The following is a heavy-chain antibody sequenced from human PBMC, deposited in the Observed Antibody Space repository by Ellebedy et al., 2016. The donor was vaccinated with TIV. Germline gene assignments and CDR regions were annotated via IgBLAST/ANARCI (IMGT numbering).Heavy chain of an antibody. CDR3: ATSRDYGDVHGGFAL. CDR2: TNPHSGET. D-gene: IGHD4-17*01. V-gene: IGHV1-2*02. J-gene: IGHJ2*01. CDR1: GYKFTGYF. Sequence: AASVKVSCKGFGYKFTGYFIHWVRQAPGQGLQWMGWTNPHSGETSYLQKFQGSVTITRDTSISTAYMELTGLRSDDTAIYYCATSRDYGDVHGGFALWGRGTLVSVSS.